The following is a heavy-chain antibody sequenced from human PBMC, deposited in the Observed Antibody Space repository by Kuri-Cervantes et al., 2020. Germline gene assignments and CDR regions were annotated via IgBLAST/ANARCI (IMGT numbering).Heavy chain of an antibody. CDR3: AKGVRYNWNYVRVSWYFDL. D-gene: IGHD1-7*01. V-gene: IGHV3-23*01. Sequence: GGSLRLSCTVSGGSISSSSYYWGWIRQPPGKGLEWVSAISGSGGSTYYADSVKGRFTISRDNSKNTLYLQMNSLRAEDTAVYYCAKGVRYNWNYVRVSWYFDLWGRGTLVTVSS. CDR2: ISGSGGST. CDR1: GGSISSSSYY. J-gene: IGHJ2*01.